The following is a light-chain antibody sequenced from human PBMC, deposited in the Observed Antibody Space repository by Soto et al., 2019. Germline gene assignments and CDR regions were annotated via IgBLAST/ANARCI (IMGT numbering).Light chain of an antibody. CDR3: QQYNNWPIT. Sequence: EIVMTQSPATLSVSPGERATLSCRASQTVLSNLAWYQQKPGQAPRLLIYGASTRATGISARFSGSGSGTEFTLTISSLQYEDFAVYYCQQYNNWPITFGQGTRLEI. CDR2: GAS. J-gene: IGKJ5*01. V-gene: IGKV3-15*01. CDR1: QTVLSN.